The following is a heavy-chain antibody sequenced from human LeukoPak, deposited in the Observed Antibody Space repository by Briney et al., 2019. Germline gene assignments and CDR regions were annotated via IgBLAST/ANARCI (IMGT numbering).Heavy chain of an antibody. CDR1: GGSISISSYY. CDR2: IFDSVST. D-gene: IGHD2-15*01. V-gene: IGHV4-39*01. CDR3: ARHARSIVVVVAASSPFDY. J-gene: IGHJ4*02. Sequence: PQTLSLTCTLSGGSISISSYYWGWIRHPPGKGLEWIVIIFDSVSTYYNPTIKSPVTISVDTSKNQLSLRLSSVSAADTAVYYCARHARSIVVVVAASSPFDYWGQGTLVTVSS.